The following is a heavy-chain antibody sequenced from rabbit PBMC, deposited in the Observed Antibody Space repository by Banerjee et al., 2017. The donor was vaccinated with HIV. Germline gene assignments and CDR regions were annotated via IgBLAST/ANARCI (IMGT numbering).Heavy chain of an antibody. V-gene: IGHV1S43*01. Sequence: QQQLEESGGGLVKPGGTLTLTCKASGIDFSSYYYMCWVRQAPGKGLEWIGTIYGGNGRPYYASWVNGRFTVSSDNAQNTVDLQMNSLTVADTATYFCARGRADWGYYFNLWGPGTLVTVS. D-gene: IGHD5-1*01. J-gene: IGHJ4*01. CDR1: GIDFSSYYY. CDR2: IYGGNGRP. CDR3: ARGRADWGYYFNL.